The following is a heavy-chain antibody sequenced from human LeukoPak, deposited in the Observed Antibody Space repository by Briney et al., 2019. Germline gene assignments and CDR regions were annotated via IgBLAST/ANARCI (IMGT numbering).Heavy chain of an antibody. Sequence: GGSLRLSCAASGFTFSSYSMNWVRQAPGKGLEWVSYISSSSSTIYYADSVKGRFTISRDNAKNSLYLQMNSLRAEDTAVYYCARELPPRWMPLPYYYYYMDVWGKGTTVTVSS. V-gene: IGHV3-48*01. J-gene: IGHJ6*03. CDR2: ISSSSSTI. CDR1: GFTFSSYS. CDR3: ARELPPRWMPLPYYYYYMDV. D-gene: IGHD2-2*01.